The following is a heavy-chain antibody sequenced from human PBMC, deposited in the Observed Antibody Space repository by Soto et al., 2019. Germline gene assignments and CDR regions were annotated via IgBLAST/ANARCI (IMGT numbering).Heavy chain of an antibody. CDR3: ACSSAGGRGFYASDV. Sequence: QVQLVQSGAEVKKPGDSVKVSCKASGYTFTTYDIHWVRQAPGQRLERMGWINAANGKTKYSQKFQGRVTITRDTSANTFYMEVNTLRSEDTAVYYCACSSAGGRGFYASDVWGQGTTVTLSS. V-gene: IGHV1-3*01. CDR2: INAANGKT. CDR1: GYTFTTYD. J-gene: IGHJ6*02. D-gene: IGHD6-13*01.